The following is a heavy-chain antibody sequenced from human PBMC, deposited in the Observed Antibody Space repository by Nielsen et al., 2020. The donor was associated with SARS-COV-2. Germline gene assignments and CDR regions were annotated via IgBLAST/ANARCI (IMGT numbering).Heavy chain of an antibody. D-gene: IGHD3-10*01. J-gene: IGHJ6*02. CDR2: ISYNGISN. CDR3: AKEKFGEFPYYGMDV. Sequence: GGSLRLSCAASGFTFSSYGMHWVRQAPGKGLEWVAVISYNGISNYYAHSVRGRFTISRDNANHALFLQMNSLRAEDTAVYYCAKEKFGEFPYYGMDVWGQGTTVTVSS. CDR1: GFTFSSYG. V-gene: IGHV3-30*18.